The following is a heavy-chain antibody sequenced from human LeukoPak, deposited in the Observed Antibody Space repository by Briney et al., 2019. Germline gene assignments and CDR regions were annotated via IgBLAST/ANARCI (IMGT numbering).Heavy chain of an antibody. CDR1: GGTFSSYA. CDR3: ATYYYDSSGYWD. D-gene: IGHD3-22*01. J-gene: IGHJ4*02. V-gene: IGHV1-8*02. CDR2: MNANSGNT. Sequence: ASVKVSCKASGGTFSSYAISWVRQATGQGLEWMGWMNANSGNTGYAQKFQGRVTMTRNTSISTAYMELSSLRSEDTAVYYCATYYYDSSGYWDWGQGTLVTVSS.